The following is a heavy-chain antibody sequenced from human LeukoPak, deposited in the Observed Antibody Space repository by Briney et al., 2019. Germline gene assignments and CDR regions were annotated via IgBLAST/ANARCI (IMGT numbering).Heavy chain of an antibody. Sequence: QPGGSLRLSCAASGFTFSSYEMNWVRQAPGKGLEWVSYISSSGSTIYYADSVKGRFTISRDNAKNSLHLQMNNLRAEDTAVYYCAREVGYSSSSLDYWGQGTLVTVSS. CDR1: GFTFSSYE. J-gene: IGHJ4*01. D-gene: IGHD6-13*01. V-gene: IGHV3-48*03. CDR3: AREVGYSSSSLDY. CDR2: ISSSGSTI.